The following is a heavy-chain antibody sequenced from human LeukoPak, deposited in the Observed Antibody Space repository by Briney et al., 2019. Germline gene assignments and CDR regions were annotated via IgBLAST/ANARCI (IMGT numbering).Heavy chain of an antibody. J-gene: IGHJ4*02. D-gene: IGHD3-10*01. Sequence: PSETLSLTCTVSGGSISSSSYYWGWIRQPPGKGLEWIGSIYYSGSTNYKPSLKSRVTISVDTSKNQFSLKLSSVTAADTAVYYCARVSPYGGSGLYYFDYWGQGTLVTVSS. CDR1: GGSISSSSYY. CDR3: ARVSPYGGSGLYYFDY. CDR2: IYYSGST. V-gene: IGHV4-39*07.